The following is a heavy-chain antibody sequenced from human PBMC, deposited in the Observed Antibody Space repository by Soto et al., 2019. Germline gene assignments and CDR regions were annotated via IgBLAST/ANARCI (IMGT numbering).Heavy chain of an antibody. CDR2: ISYDGSNK. Sequence: PGGSLRLSCAASGFTFSSYAMHWVRQAPGKGLEWVAVISYDGSNKYYADSVKGRFTISRDNSKNTLYLQMNSLRAEDTAVYYCAREYSIGYSSSWEFDPWGQGTLVTVSS. V-gene: IGHV3-30-3*01. J-gene: IGHJ5*02. D-gene: IGHD6-13*01. CDR1: GFTFSSYA. CDR3: AREYSIGYSSSWEFDP.